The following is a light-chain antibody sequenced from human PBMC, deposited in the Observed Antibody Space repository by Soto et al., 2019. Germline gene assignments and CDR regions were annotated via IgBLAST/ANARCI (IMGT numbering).Light chain of an antibody. V-gene: IGKV3-15*01. Sequence: EIVMTQSPATLSVSPGERSTRSCRASQSVSSNLSWYQQKPGQAPRLLIYGASTRATGIPARFSGSGSGTEFTLTISSLQSEDFAVYYCQQYNNWPPAFGQGTKGDIK. J-gene: IGKJ1*01. CDR1: QSVSSN. CDR2: GAS. CDR3: QQYNNWPPA.